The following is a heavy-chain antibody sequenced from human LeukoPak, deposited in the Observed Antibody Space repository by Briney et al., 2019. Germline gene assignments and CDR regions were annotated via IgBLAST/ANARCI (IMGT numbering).Heavy chain of an antibody. Sequence: GGSLRLSCAASGFTFSSYGMHWVRQAPGKGLEWVAFIRYDGSNKYYADSVKGRFTISRDNAKNSLYLQMNSLRAEDTAVYYCARDCGGDCKNDAFDIWGQGTMVTVSS. D-gene: IGHD2-21*01. V-gene: IGHV3-30*02. CDR2: IRYDGSNK. CDR1: GFTFSSYG. CDR3: ARDCGGDCKNDAFDI. J-gene: IGHJ3*02.